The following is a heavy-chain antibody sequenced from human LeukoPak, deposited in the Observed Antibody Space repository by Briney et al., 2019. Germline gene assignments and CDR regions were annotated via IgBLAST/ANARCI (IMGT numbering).Heavy chain of an antibody. CDR1: IHTRSLCG. J-gene: IGHJ4*02. CDR3: AKTPGGYLDY. CDR2: ISSSGDST. V-gene: IGHV3-23*01. Sequence: PGGSLRLSCAASIHTRSLCGMTCVRQAPGKGLEWVAAISSSGDSTAHADSVKGRFTISRDNSKNTVFLQMNSLRAEDTAVYYCAKTPGGYLDYWGQGTRATVSS.